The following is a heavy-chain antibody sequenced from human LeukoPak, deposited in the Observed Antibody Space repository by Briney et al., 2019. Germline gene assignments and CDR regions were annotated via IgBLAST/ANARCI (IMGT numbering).Heavy chain of an antibody. V-gene: IGHV1-8*01. J-gene: IGHJ4*02. CDR3: LRAQDGIRYFDWFTSSGHSDY. CDR2: MNPNSGNT. CDR1: GYTFTSYD. Sequence: ASVKVSCKASGYTFTSYDINWVRQATGPGLEWMGWMNPNSGNTGYAQKFQGRVTMTRNTSISTAYMELSSLRSEDTAVYFFLRAQDGIRYFDWFTSSGHSDYWGQGTLVTVSS. D-gene: IGHD3-9*01.